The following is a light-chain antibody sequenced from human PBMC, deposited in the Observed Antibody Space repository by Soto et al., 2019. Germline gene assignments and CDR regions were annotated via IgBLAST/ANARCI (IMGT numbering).Light chain of an antibody. CDR2: EVV. Sequence: QPVLTQPPSASGSPGQSVTISCTGTKSDIGVYDFVSWYQHHPGKAPRLIIYEVVQRPSGVPDRFSGSKSGNTASLTVSGLQAADEADYFCKSYAGSNTYVFGSGTQLTVL. V-gene: IGLV2-8*01. CDR3: KSYAGSNTYV. J-gene: IGLJ7*01. CDR1: KSDIGVYDF.